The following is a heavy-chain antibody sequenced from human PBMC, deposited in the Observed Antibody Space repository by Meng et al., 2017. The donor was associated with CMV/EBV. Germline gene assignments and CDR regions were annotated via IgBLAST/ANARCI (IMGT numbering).Heavy chain of an antibody. CDR2: ISGSGGST. V-gene: IGHV3-23*01. Sequence: GGSLRLSCAASGFTFSSSAMSWVRQAPGKGLEWVSAISGSGGSTYYADSVKGRFTISRDNSKNTLYLQMNSLRAEDTAVYYCAKDPSFEYSSSFDYWGQGTLVTVSS. J-gene: IGHJ4*02. D-gene: IGHD6-6*01. CDR3: AKDPSFEYSSSFDY. CDR1: GFTFSSSA.